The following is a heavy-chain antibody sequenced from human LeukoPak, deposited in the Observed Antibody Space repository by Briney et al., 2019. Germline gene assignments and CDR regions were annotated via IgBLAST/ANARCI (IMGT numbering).Heavy chain of an antibody. D-gene: IGHD3-3*01. V-gene: IGHV4-59*01. CDR2: IYYSGST. CDR3: ARQEWMDGLFDY. J-gene: IGHJ4*02. CDR1: GGSISSYY. Sequence: SETLSLTCTVSGGSISSYYWSWIRQPPGKGLEWIGYIYYSGSTNYNPSLKSRVTISVDTSKNQFSLKLSSVTAADTAVYYCARQEWMDGLFDYWGQGTLVTVSS.